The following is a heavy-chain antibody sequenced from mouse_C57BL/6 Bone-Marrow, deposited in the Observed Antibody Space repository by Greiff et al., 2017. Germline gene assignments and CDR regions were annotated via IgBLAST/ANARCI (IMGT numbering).Heavy chain of an antibody. CDR3: AREEYYGSSPYWYFDV. CDR1: GYAFSSSW. V-gene: IGHV1-82*01. J-gene: IGHJ1*03. Sequence: QVQLQQSGPELVKPGASVKISCKASGYAFSSSWMNWVKQRPGKGLEWIGRIYPGDGDTNYNGKFKGKATLTADKSSSTAYMQLSSLTSEDSAVYFCAREEYYGSSPYWYFDVWGTGTTVTVSS. CDR2: IYPGDGDT. D-gene: IGHD1-1*01.